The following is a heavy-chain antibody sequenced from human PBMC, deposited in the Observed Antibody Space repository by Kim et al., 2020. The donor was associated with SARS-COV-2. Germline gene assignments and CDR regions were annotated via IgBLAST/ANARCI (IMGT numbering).Heavy chain of an antibody. CDR2: IKQDGSEK. D-gene: IGHD5-18*01. CDR1: GFTFSSYW. J-gene: IGHJ6*02. Sequence: GGSLRLSCAASGFTFSSYWMSWVRQAPGKGLEWVANIKQDGSEKYYVDSVKGRFTISRDNAKNSLYLQMNSLRAEDTAVYYCARAGPERDTAIDLDYYGMDVWGQGTTVTVSS. CDR3: ARAGPERDTAIDLDYYGMDV. V-gene: IGHV3-7*03.